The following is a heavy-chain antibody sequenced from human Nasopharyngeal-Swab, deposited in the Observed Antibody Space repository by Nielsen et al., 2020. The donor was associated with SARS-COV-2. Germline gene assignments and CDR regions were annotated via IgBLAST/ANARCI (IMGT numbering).Heavy chain of an antibody. D-gene: IGHD6-13*01. V-gene: IGHV4-34*01. J-gene: IGHJ5*02. Sequence: SETLSLTCAVYGGSFSGYYWSRIRQPPGKGLEWIGEINHSGSTNYNPSLKSRVTISVDTSKNQFSLKLSSVTAADTAVYYCARGGAAAGTGVWWFDPWGQGTLVTVSS. CDR3: ARGGAAAGTGVWWFDP. CDR1: GGSFSGYY. CDR2: INHSGST.